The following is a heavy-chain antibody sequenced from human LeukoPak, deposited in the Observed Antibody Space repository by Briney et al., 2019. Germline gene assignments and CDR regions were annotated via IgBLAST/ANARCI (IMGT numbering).Heavy chain of an antibody. D-gene: IGHD4-17*01. CDR1: GGSFSGYY. Sequence: SETLSLTCAVYGGSFSGYYWSWIRQPPGKGLEWIGEINHSGSTNYNPSLKSRITMLVDTSKNQFSLKLSSVTAADTAVYHCARGSPYGVNWFDPWGQGTLVIVSS. V-gene: IGHV4-34*01. CDR3: ARGSPYGVNWFDP. J-gene: IGHJ5*02. CDR2: INHSGST.